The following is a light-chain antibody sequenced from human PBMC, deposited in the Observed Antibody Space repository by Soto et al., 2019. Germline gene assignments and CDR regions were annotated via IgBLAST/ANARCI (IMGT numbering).Light chain of an antibody. CDR3: QQYDSSPWT. Sequence: EIVLTQSPGTLSLSPGDRATLSCRASQSVSSNFLAWYQQKPGRTPRVLIYGASSMATGIPDRFSGSGSGTDFTLTISRLEPEDFAVYYCQQYDSSPWTCGQGTKGEIK. CDR1: QSVSSNF. V-gene: IGKV3-20*01. CDR2: GAS. J-gene: IGKJ1*01.